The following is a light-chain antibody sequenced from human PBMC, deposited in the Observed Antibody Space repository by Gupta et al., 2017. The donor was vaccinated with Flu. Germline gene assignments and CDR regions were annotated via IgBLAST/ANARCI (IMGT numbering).Light chain of an antibody. CDR2: GAS. CDR3: QQYKTWPPYS. Sequence: EIVMTQSPVTLSVSPGEGATLSCRASQTIGSNLAWYQQRPGQAPRLLIDGASSRATGVPARFSGSGSGTEFTLTISSLQSEDFAIYYCQQYKTWPPYSFGQGT. J-gene: IGKJ2*03. CDR1: QTIGSN. V-gene: IGKV3-15*01.